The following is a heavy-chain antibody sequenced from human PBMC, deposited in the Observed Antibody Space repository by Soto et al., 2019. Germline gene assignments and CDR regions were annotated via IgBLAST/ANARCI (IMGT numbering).Heavy chain of an antibody. CDR2: INAGSGNT. V-gene: IGHV1-3*01. J-gene: IGHJ3*02. CDR1: GYTFSAYP. D-gene: IGHD3-3*01. CDR3: ARDMETLGPRANDALDI. Sequence: QAQIVQSGAEMKKPGASVKVSCKATGYTFSAYPMNWVRPAPGQSLACMGWINAGSGNTKYSQNFPCRLRTTRATSESTVYMEVTGLTSEATAVDYSARDMETLGPRANDALDIWGEEPMVTVSS.